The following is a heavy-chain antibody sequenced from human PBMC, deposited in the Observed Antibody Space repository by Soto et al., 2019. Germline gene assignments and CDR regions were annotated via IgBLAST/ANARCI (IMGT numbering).Heavy chain of an antibody. CDR1: GFTFSSYA. J-gene: IGHJ4*02. CDR2: ISATGGGT. V-gene: IGHV3-23*01. CDR3: AKDREDYFDY. Sequence: GGSLRFSCAASGFTFSSYAMSWVRQAPGKGLEWVSAISATGGGTYYADSVKGRFTISRDNSKNTLYLQMNSLRAEDTAVYYCAKDREDYFDYWGQGTLVTVSS.